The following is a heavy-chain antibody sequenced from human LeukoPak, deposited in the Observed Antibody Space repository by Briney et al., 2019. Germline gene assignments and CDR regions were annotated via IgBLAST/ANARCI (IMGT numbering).Heavy chain of an antibody. D-gene: IGHD3-9*01. CDR2: IYSGGST. V-gene: IGHV3-66*02. CDR3: AVSVGGNYDILTGYYKAEYFQH. CDR1: GFTVSSNY. J-gene: IGHJ1*01. Sequence: GGSLRLSCAASGFTVSSNYMSWVRQAPGKGLEWVSVIYSGGSTYYADSVKGRFTISRDNSKNTLYLQMNSLRAEDTAVYYCAVSVGGNYDILTGYYKAEYFQHWGQGTLVTVSS.